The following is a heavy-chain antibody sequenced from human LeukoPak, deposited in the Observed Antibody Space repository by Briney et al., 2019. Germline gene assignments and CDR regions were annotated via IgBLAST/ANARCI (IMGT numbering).Heavy chain of an antibody. CDR1: GFTFTSYA. D-gene: IGHD3-10*01. J-gene: IGHJ4*02. CDR2: ISGGGGTT. V-gene: IGHV3-23*01. Sequence: PGGSLRLSCAASGFTFTSYAMSWVRQAPGKGLEWVSAISGGGGTTYFADSVKGRFTISRDNSNNTLYLQMNSLRVEDTAVYYCAKEPHYCGSGSYLDHWGQGTLVTVSS. CDR3: AKEPHYCGSGSYLDH.